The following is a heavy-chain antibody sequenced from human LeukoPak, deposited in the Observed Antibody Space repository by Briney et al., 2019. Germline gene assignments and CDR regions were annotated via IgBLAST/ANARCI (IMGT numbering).Heavy chain of an antibody. J-gene: IGHJ3*02. Sequence: GGSLRLSCAASGFIFSSYGMHWVRQAPGKGLEWVAVIWYGESNKYYGDSVKGRFTISRDNSKNTMYLQMNSLRAEDTAVCYCAKDVLPNSGSYSYAFDIWGQGTMVTVSS. CDR2: IWYGESNK. D-gene: IGHD1-26*01. V-gene: IGHV3-30*02. CDR1: GFIFSSYG. CDR3: AKDVLPNSGSYSYAFDI.